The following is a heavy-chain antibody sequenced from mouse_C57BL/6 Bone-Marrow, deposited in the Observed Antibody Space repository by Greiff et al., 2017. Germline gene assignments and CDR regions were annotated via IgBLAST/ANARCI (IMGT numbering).Heavy chain of an antibody. CDR2: IYPGSGST. CDR3: ARWGMITTPCYFDY. CDR1: GYTFTSYW. Sequence: VQLQQSGAELVKPGASVKMSCKASGYTFTSYWITWVKQRPGQGLEWIGDIYPGSGSTNYNEKFKSKATLTVDTSSSTAYMQLSSLTSEDSAVYYCARWGMITTPCYFDYWGQGTTLTVSS. J-gene: IGHJ2*01. D-gene: IGHD2-4*01. V-gene: IGHV1-55*01.